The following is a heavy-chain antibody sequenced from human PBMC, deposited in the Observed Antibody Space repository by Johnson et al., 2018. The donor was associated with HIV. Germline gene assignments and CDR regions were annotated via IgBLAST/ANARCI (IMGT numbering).Heavy chain of an antibody. CDR1: GFTFDEYA. Sequence: VQLVESGGGLVQPGRSLRLSCAASGFTFDEYAMHWVRQAPGKRPVWVARIYNDGSRTTYADSVRGRFTISRDNAKYTVDLQMNSLRVEDTAVYYCAKVDCGGDTCAGYDPFDLWGQGTLVTVSS. J-gene: IGHJ3*01. CDR2: IYNDGSRT. V-gene: IGHV3-74*03. CDR3: AKVDCGGDTCAGYDPFDL. D-gene: IGHD2-21*01.